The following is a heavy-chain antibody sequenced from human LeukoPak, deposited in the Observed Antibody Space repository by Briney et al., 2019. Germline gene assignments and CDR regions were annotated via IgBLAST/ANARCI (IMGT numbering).Heavy chain of an antibody. CDR1: GGTFSSYA. Sequence: ASVKVSCKASGGTFSSYAISWVRQAPGQGLEWMGGIIPIFGTANYAQKFQGRVTITTDESTSTAYMELSSLRSEDTAVYYCARDRDYYGSTAFDYWGQGTLVTVSS. D-gene: IGHD3-10*01. J-gene: IGHJ4*02. CDR2: IIPIFGTA. V-gene: IGHV1-69*05. CDR3: ARDRDYYGSTAFDY.